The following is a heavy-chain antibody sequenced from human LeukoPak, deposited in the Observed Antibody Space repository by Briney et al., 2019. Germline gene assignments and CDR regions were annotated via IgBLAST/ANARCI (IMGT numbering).Heavy chain of an antibody. V-gene: IGHV1-69*15. CDR2: IIPIFGTA. J-gene: IGHJ3*02. D-gene: IGHD1-26*01. CDR1: GGTFSSYA. Sequence: SVKVSCKASGGTFSSYAISWVRQAPGQGLEWMGRIIPIFGTANYAQKFQGRVTITADESTSTAYMELSSLRSEDTAVYYCARDRGGSYLRDAFDIWGQGTMVTVSS. CDR3: ARDRGGSYLRDAFDI.